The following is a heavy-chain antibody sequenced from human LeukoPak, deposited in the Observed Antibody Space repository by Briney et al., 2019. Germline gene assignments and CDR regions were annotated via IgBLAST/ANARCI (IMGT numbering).Heavy chain of an antibody. J-gene: IGHJ4*02. V-gene: IGHV3-53*01. D-gene: IGHD5-18*01. CDR3: ARARQLWHGNDY. CDR2: IYSGGST. Sequence: QSGGSLRLSCAASGFTVSSNYMSWVRQAPGKGLEWVSVIYSGGSTYYADSVKGRFTISRDNSKNTLYLQMNSLRAEDTAVYYCARARQLWHGNDYRGQGTLVTVSS. CDR1: GFTVSSNY.